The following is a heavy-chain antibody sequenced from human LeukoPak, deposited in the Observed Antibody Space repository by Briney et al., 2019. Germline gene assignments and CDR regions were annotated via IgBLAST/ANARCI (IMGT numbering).Heavy chain of an antibody. CDR2: IDNSGRTT. CDR3: AKGLGFLPQFDY. V-gene: IGHV3-23*01. D-gene: IGHD6-19*01. CDR1: GFTFNTEA. J-gene: IGHJ4*02. Sequence: GGSLRLSCVLSGFTFNTEAMTWVRQAPGKGLEWVSTIDNSGRTTYYADSVKGRFTISRDNSKNTVCLQLNSLRAEDTALYFCAKGLGFLPQFDYWGQGTLVAVSS.